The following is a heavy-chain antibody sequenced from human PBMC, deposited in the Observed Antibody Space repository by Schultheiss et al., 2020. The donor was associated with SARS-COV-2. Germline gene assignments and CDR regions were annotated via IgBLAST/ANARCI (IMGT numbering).Heavy chain of an antibody. CDR2: ISSSSSYI. V-gene: IGHV3-21*01. Sequence: GESLKISCAASGFTFSSYSMNWVRQAPGKGLEWVSSISSSSSYIYYADSVKGRFTISRDNAKNSLYLQMNSLRAEDTAVYYCARDYCGGCFQHWGQGTLVTVSS. D-gene: IGHD2-21*01. J-gene: IGHJ1*01. CDR3: ARDYCGGCFQH. CDR1: GFTFSSYS.